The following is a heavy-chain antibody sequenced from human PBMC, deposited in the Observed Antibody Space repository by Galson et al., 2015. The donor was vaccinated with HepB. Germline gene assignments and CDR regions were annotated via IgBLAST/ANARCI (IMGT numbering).Heavy chain of an antibody. D-gene: IGHD2-8*02. J-gene: IGHJ4*02. V-gene: IGHV3-23*01. Sequence: SLRLSCAVSGFTFRSFGMYWVRQAPGKGLEFVSGISDSGYNTYYADFVKGRFTISRDNSKNMLYLQMNSVRAEDTAVYYCAPRPYGGAGVVTPLDYWGQRTLVSVSS. CDR2: ISDSGYNT. CDR3: APRPYGGAGVVTPLDY. CDR1: GFTFRSFG.